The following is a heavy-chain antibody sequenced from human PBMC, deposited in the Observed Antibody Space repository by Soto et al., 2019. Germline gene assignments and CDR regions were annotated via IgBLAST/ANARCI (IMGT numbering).Heavy chain of an antibody. CDR2: IYYGGST. V-gene: IGHV4-31*03. CDR1: GGSISSGGYY. J-gene: IGHJ6*02. Sequence: PSETLSLTCTVSGGSISSGGYYWSWIRQHPGKGLEWIGYIYYGGSTYYNPSLKNRVTISVDTSKNQFSMKLSSVTAAYTAVYYCARIYDSSGYYSFNYYYYGMDVWGQGTTVTVSS. CDR3: ARIYDSSGYYSFNYYYYGMDV. D-gene: IGHD3-22*01.